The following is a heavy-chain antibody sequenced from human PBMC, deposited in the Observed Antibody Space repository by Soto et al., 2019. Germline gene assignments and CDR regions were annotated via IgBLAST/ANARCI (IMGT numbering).Heavy chain of an antibody. CDR1: GYTFTNYD. CDR2: MTPNSGNT. Sequence: QVQLVQSGAEVKKPGASVKVSCKASGYTFTNYDINWVRQATGQGLEWMGWMTPNSGNTGYAQKFQGRGTMTRDTSKSTAYMELSSLRSEDTAVYYSARNTYGRGDFDDWGQGTLVTVSS. D-gene: IGHD3-10*02. J-gene: IGHJ4*02. CDR3: ARNTYGRGDFDD. V-gene: IGHV1-8*01.